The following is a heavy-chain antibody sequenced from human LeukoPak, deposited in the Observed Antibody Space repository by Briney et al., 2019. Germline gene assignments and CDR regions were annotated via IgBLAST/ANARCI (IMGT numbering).Heavy chain of an antibody. Sequence: GGSLRLSCAASGFTSSSYAMSWVRQGPGKGLGWVSAISGSGGSTYYADSVKGRFTISRDNSKNTLYLQMNSLRAEDTAVYYCAKSGYSYGPHVDYWGQGTLVTVSS. CDR3: AKSGYSYGPHVDY. V-gene: IGHV3-23*01. D-gene: IGHD5-18*01. CDR2: ISGSGGST. J-gene: IGHJ4*02. CDR1: GFTSSSYA.